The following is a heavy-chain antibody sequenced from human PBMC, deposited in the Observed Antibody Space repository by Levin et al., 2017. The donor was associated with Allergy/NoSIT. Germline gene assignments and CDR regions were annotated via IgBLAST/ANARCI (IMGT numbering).Heavy chain of an antibody. CDR2: INAGNGNT. CDR1: GYTFTSYA. V-gene: IGHV1-3*01. J-gene: IGHJ4*02. CDR3: ARDPCSGGSCYDY. Sequence: ASVKVSCKASGYTFTSYAMHWVRQAPGQRLEWMGWINAGNGNTKYSQKFQGRVTITRDTSASTAYMELSSLRSEDTAVYYCARDPCSGGSCYDYWGQGTLVTVSS. D-gene: IGHD2-15*01.